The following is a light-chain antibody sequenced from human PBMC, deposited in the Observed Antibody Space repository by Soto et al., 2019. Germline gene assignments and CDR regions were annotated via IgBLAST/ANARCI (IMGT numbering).Light chain of an antibody. CDR2: GAS. CDR3: QQYNNWPPWT. V-gene: IGKV3-15*01. CDR1: QSVSSK. J-gene: IGKJ1*01. Sequence: EEVMTQSPATLSVSPGERATLSCRSSQSVSSKLAWYQKKPGQAPRLLFYGASTRATGIPARFSGSGSGTELTLTISSLQSEDFAVYYCQQYNNWPPWTFGQGTKVDIK.